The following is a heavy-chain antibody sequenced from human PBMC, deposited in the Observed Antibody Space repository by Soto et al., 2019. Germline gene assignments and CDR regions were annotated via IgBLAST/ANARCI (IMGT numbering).Heavy chain of an antibody. V-gene: IGHV4-59*01. Sequence: PSETLSLTCTVSGASITSYQWSWIRQSPGKGLEWIGNIYYSGSTNYNPPLKSRVTISVDTSKNQFSLKLSSVTAADTAVYYCARDGSGYYWFDSWGQGTQVTVSS. D-gene: IGHD3-22*01. J-gene: IGHJ5*01. CDR1: GASITSYQ. CDR3: ARDGSGYYWFDS. CDR2: IYYSGST.